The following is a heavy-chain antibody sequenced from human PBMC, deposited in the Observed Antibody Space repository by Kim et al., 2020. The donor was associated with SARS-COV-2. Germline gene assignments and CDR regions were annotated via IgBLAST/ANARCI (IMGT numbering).Heavy chain of an antibody. CDR2: INLGDSDT. D-gene: IGHD3-22*01. Sequence: GESLKISCKGSGYSFTSYWIGLVRQMPGKGLEWMGIINLGDSDTRYSPFFQGQVTISADKSISTAYLQWSSLKASDTAMYYCARNYDSSGYYYHSAFDIWGQGTMVTVSS. J-gene: IGHJ3*02. CDR3: ARNYDSSGYYYHSAFDI. V-gene: IGHV5-51*01. CDR1: GYSFTSYW.